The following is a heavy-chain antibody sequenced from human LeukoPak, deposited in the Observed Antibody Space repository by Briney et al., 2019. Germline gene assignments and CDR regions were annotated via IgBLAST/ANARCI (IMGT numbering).Heavy chain of an antibody. CDR1: GYSISSNNW. CDR2: IYYNGNT. J-gene: IGHJ4*02. CDR3: ARRVSKRSYYLDD. V-gene: IGHV4-28*01. Sequence: SDTLSLTCAVSGYSISSNNWWAWVRQPPGKGLEWIGYIYYNGNTYYNPYNPSLTSRVTMSVDTSKNQFSLNLSSATAADTAVYYCARRVSKRSYYLDDWGQGTLVTVSS. D-gene: IGHD1-26*01.